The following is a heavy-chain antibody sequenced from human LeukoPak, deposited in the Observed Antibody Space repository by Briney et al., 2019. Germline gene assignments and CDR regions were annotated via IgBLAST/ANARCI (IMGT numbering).Heavy chain of an antibody. J-gene: IGHJ4*02. CDR1: GFTVSSNY. CDR2: IYSGGTT. V-gene: IGHV3-53*01. CDR3: ARLYYYVSGTYSRYFDY. Sequence: GGSLRLSCGASGFTVSSNYMTWVRQAPGKGLERVSIIYSGGTTYYADSVKGRFTISRDNSKNTLYLQMNSLRAEDTAVYYCARLYYYVSGTYSRYFDYWGQGTLVTVSS. D-gene: IGHD3-10*01.